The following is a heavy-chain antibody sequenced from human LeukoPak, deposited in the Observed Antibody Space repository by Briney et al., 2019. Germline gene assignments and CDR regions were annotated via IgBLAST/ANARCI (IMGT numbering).Heavy chain of an antibody. V-gene: IGHV4-30-4*08. CDR2: IYYSGST. J-gene: IGHJ4*02. D-gene: IGHD3-22*01. Sequence: SETLSLTCAVYGGSFSGYYWSWIRQPPGKGLDWIGYIYYSGSTYYNPSLKSRVTISVDTSKNQFSLKLSSVTAADTAVYYCARAPDYYYDSSGYPRIYFDYWGQGTLVNVSS. CDR1: GGSFSGYY. CDR3: ARAPDYYYDSSGYPRIYFDY.